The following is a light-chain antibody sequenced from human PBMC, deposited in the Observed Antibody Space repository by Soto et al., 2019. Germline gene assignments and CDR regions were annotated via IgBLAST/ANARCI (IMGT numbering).Light chain of an antibody. J-gene: IGKJ5*01. CDR2: GAS. CDR3: QQYGSSPPIT. Sequence: ETVLTQSPGTLSLSPGERATLSCRASQSVSSYLAWYQQKPGQAPRPLIYGASSRATGIPDRFSGSGSGTDFTLTISRLEPEDFAVYYCQQYGSSPPITFGQGTRLEIK. V-gene: IGKV3-20*01. CDR1: QSVSSY.